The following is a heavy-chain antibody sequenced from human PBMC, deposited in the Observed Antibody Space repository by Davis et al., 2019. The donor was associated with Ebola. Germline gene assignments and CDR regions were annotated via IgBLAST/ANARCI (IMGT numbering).Heavy chain of an antibody. Sequence: GESLKISCAASGFTFDDYAMHWVRQAPGKGLEWVSLISWDGGSTYYADSVKGRFTISRDNSKNSLSLQMNSLRAEDTALYYCAKDRSSSSLSYYYYGMDVWGQGTTVTVSS. CDR1: GFTFDDYA. J-gene: IGHJ6*02. CDR2: ISWDGGST. D-gene: IGHD6-6*01. CDR3: AKDRSSSSLSYYYYGMDV. V-gene: IGHV3-43D*03.